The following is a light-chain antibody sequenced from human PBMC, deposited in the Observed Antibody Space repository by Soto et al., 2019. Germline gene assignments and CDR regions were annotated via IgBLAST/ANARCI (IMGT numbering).Light chain of an antibody. Sequence: QSVLTQPPSVSVAPGQRVTISCTGGSSNIGAGYDVHWYQQPPGTAPKLLIYDDRNRPSGVPDRFSGSKSGTSASLAITGLQAEDEADYYCQSYDSSLSAEVFGGGTKLTVL. CDR2: DDR. CDR3: QSYDSSLSAEV. V-gene: IGLV1-40*01. J-gene: IGLJ2*01. CDR1: SSNIGAGYD.